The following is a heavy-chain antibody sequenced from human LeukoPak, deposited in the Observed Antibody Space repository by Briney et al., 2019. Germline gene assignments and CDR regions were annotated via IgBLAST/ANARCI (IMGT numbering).Heavy chain of an antibody. J-gene: IGHJ4*02. CDR3: ARDDCGDTCYPGGY. Sequence: ASVKVSCTASGYIFTKYVVHCVRQAPGQRPEWMGWIKAGNGDTKYSQNFQDRLTITRDTSASTVYMELSSLTSEDTALYYCARDDCGDTCYPGGYWGQGTLVTVSS. CDR2: IKAGNGDT. D-gene: IGHD2-21*01. CDR1: GYIFTKYV. V-gene: IGHV1-3*01.